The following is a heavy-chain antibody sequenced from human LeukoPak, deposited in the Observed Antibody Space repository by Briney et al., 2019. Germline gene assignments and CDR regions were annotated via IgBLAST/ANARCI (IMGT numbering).Heavy chain of an antibody. CDR3: ARTYGSGTAPWFDP. V-gene: IGHV4-59*08. D-gene: IGHD3-10*01. CDR2: IYYSGST. Sequence: PETLSLTCTVSGGSISTYFWSWIRQPPGKGREWIGYIYYSGSTNYNPSLKSRVTISVDPSKNQFSLRLSSVTAADTAVYYRARTYGSGTAPWFDPWGQGTLVTVSS. CDR1: GGSISTYF. J-gene: IGHJ5*02.